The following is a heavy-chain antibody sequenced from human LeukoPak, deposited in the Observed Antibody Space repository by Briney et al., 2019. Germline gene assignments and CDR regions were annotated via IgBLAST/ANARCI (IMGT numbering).Heavy chain of an antibody. D-gene: IGHD3-22*01. CDR1: GFTFSSYW. Sequence: GGSLRLSCAASGFTFSSYWMSWVRQAPGKGLEWVANIKEDGSETYYVDSVKGRFTISRDNAKNSLYLQMNSLRAEDTAVYYCGYYDRSGYYNYFDYWGQGNLVTVSS. CDR3: GYYDRSGYYNYFDY. J-gene: IGHJ4*02. V-gene: IGHV3-7*01. CDR2: IKEDGSET.